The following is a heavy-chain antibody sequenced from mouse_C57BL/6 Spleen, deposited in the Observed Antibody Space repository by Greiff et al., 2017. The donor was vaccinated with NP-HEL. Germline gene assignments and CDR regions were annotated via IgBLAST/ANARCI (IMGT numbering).Heavy chain of an antibody. CDR3: AGYIWAQASPYYYAMDY. D-gene: IGHD3-2*02. CDR2: IRNKANGYTT. V-gene: IGHV7-3*01. J-gene: IGHJ4*01. Sequence: EVMLVESGGGLVQPGGSLSLSCAASGFTFTDYYMSWVRQPPGKALEWLGFIRNKANGYTTEYSASVKGRFTISRDNTQSILYLQMNALRAEDSATYYCAGYIWAQASPYYYAMDYWGQGTSVTVSS. CDR1: GFTFTDYY.